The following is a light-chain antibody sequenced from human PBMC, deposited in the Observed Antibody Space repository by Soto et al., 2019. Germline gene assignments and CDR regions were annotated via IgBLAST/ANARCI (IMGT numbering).Light chain of an antibody. J-gene: IGLJ1*01. CDR1: SSNIGSNT. V-gene: IGLV1-44*01. CDR2: SNN. Sequence: QSVLTQPTSASGTPGQRVTISCSGSSSNIGSNTLNWYQQLPGTAPKLLIYSNNQRPSGVPDRFSGSKSGTSASLAISGLQSEDEADYYCAAWDHGLNGDVFGTGTKLTVL. CDR3: AAWDHGLNGDV.